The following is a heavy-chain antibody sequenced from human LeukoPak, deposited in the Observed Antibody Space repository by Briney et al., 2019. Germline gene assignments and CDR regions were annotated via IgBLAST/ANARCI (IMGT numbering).Heavy chain of an antibody. CDR2: MYHGGIT. CDR3: ARGRNWRSGTHYGAFDY. CDR1: GYSINSGYY. J-gene: IGHJ4*02. V-gene: IGHV4-38-2*02. Sequence: PSETLSLTCTVSGYSINSGYYWDWIRQPPGKGLEWIGSMYHGGITYYSPSLKSRVTISVDTSKNQFSLNLSSVAAADTAVYYCARGRNWRSGTHYGAFDYWGQGVLVTVSS. D-gene: IGHD1-26*01.